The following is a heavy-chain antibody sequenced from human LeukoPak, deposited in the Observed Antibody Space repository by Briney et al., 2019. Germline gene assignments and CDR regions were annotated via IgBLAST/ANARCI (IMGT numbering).Heavy chain of an antibody. CDR1: GGSFSGSN. CDR3: VRAYDY. Sequence: PSETLSLTCAVYGGSFSGSNWSWIRRPPGKGLEWIGEIYNSGSTIYNPSLKSQVTISVDTSKNQLSLNLNSVTAADTAVYYCVRAYDYWGQGTLVTVSS. V-gene: IGHV4-34*01. J-gene: IGHJ4*02. CDR2: IYNSGST.